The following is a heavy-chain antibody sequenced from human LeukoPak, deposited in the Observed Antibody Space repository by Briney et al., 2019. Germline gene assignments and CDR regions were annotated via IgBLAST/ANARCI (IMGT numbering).Heavy chain of an antibody. CDR1: GFTFGTYW. D-gene: IGHD3-10*01. V-gene: IGHV3-74*01. CDR2: INSDGGTT. CDR3: ATDSYVSGSYYRLFY. Sequence: PGGSLRLSCGASGFTFGTYWMHWVRHAPGKGLVWVAGINSDGGTTTYADSVKGRFTISRDNAKNTLYLQMNNLRAEATAIYYCATDSYVSGSYYRLFYWGQGTLVTVSS. J-gene: IGHJ4*02.